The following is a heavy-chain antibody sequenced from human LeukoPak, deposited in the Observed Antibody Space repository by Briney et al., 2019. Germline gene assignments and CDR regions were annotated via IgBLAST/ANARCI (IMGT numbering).Heavy chain of an antibody. CDR1: GFTFSSYG. CDR2: ISYDGSNK. CDR3: ARDRAPYGSGRKDAFDI. D-gene: IGHD3-10*01. V-gene: IGHV3-30*03. Sequence: GGSLRLSCAASGFTFSSYGMHWVRQAPGKGLEWVAVISYDGSNKYYADSVKGRFTISRDNSKNTLYLQMNSLRAEDTAVYYCARDRAPYGSGRKDAFDIWGQGTMVTVSS. J-gene: IGHJ3*02.